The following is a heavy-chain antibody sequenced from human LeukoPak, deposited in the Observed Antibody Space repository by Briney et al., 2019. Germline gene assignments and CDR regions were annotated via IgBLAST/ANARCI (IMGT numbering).Heavy chain of an antibody. CDR3: AKSVAGYWYFDL. CDR2: ITSSSSYI. CDR1: GFTFSTYN. V-gene: IGHV3-21*04. Sequence: GGSLRLSCAASGFTFSTYNMNWVRQAPGKGLEWVSSITSSSSYIYYADSVKGRFTISRDNSKNTLYLQMNSLRAEDTAVYYCAKSVAGYWYFDLWGRGTLVTVSS. D-gene: IGHD6-19*01. J-gene: IGHJ2*01.